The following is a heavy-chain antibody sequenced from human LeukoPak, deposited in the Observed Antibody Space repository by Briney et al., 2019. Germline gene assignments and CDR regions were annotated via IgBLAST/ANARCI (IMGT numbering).Heavy chain of an antibody. V-gene: IGHV3-74*01. CDR1: GFTFSKYW. CDR3: ATKQWLAPPPDS. J-gene: IGHJ4*02. D-gene: IGHD6-19*01. CDR2: INTDGTVT. Sequence: PGGSLGLSSAASGFTFSKYWMLWVRQAPGKGLESVSRINTDGTVTTYADSVKGRFTVSRDNADNTMFLQMNSVRDEDTAVYYCATKQWLAPPPDSWGQGTPVTVSS.